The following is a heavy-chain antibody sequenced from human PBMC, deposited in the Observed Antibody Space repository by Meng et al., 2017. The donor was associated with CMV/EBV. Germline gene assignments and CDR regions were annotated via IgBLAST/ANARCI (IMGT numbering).Heavy chain of an antibody. Sequence: FTFSCYVMHWVRQAPGKGLEWVAVISYDGSNKYYADSVKGRFTISRDNSKNTLYLQMNSLRAEDTAVYYCASGRGLQNNYYYGMDVWGQGTTVTVSS. J-gene: IGHJ6*02. CDR3: ASGRGLQNNYYYGMDV. V-gene: IGHV3-30-3*01. CDR2: ISYDGSNK. D-gene: IGHD1/OR15-1a*01. CDR1: FTFSCYV.